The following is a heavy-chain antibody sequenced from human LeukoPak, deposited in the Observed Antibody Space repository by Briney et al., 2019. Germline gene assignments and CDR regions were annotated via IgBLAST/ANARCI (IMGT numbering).Heavy chain of an antibody. CDR2: ISSSGSTI. J-gene: IGHJ4*02. V-gene: IGHV3-11*01. Sequence: GGSLRLFCAASGFTVSDYYMSWVRQAPGTGLEWVSYISSSGSTIYYADSVKGRFTISRDNAKNSLYLQMNSLRAEDTAVYYCASYHSSPLLHYWGQGTLVTVSS. CDR3: ASYHSSPLLHY. CDR1: GFTVSDYY. D-gene: IGHD6-13*01.